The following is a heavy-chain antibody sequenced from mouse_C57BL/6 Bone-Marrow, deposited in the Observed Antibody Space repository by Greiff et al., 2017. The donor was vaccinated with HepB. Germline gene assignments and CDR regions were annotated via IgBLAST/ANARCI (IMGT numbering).Heavy chain of an antibody. V-gene: IGHV3-8*01. CDR1: GYSITSDY. J-gene: IGHJ1*03. CDR3: ARRRSLYYGSSYVYFDV. Sequence: EVKLQESGPGLAKPSQTLSLTCSVTGYSITSDYWNWIRKFPGNKLEYMGYISYSGSTYYNPSLKSRISITRDTSKNQYYLQLNSVTTEDTATYYCARRRSLYYGSSYVYFDVWGTGTTVTVSS. D-gene: IGHD1-1*01. CDR2: ISYSGST.